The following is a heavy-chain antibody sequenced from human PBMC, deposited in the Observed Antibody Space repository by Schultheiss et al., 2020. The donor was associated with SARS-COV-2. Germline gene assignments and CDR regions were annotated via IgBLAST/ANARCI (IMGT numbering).Heavy chain of an antibody. CDR3: AIGDYYDSSGYYYVGYYYGMDV. V-gene: IGHV4-38-2*01. CDR1: GYSISSGYY. Sequence: SETLSLTCAVSGYSISSGYYWGWIRQPPGKGLEWIGEINHSGSTYYNPSLKSRVTISVDTSKNQFSLKLSSVTAADTAVYYCAIGDYYDSSGYYYVGYYYGMDVWGQGTTVTVSS. J-gene: IGHJ6*02. CDR2: INHSGST. D-gene: IGHD3-22*01.